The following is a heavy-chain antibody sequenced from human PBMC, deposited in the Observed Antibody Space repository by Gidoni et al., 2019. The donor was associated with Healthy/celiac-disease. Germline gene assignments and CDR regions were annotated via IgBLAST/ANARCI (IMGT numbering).Heavy chain of an antibody. CDR1: GGSFSGYY. J-gene: IGHJ5*02. Sequence: QVQLQQWGAGLLKPSETLSLTCAVYGGSFSGYYWSWFRQPPGKGLEWIGEINHSGSTNYNPSVKSRVTISVDTSKNQFFLKLSSVTAADTAVYYCARDACTGGVCYRPTQLYPKAKPPNWFDPWGQGTLVTVSS. V-gene: IGHV4-34*01. D-gene: IGHD2-8*02. CDR3: ARDACTGGVCYRPTQLYPKAKPPNWFDP. CDR2: INHSGST.